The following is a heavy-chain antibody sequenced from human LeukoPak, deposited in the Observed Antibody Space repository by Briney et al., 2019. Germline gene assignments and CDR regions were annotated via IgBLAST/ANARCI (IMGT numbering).Heavy chain of an antibody. V-gene: IGHV3-21*01. D-gene: IGHD3-10*01. Sequence: GGSLRLSCAASGFTFSSYGMHWVRQAPGKGLEWVSSISSSSSYIYYADSVKGRFTISRDNAKNSLYLQMNSLRAEDTAVYYCARALITMVRGVPRNFDYWGQGTLVTVSS. CDR1: GFTFSSYG. J-gene: IGHJ4*02. CDR2: ISSSSSYI. CDR3: ARALITMVRGVPRNFDY.